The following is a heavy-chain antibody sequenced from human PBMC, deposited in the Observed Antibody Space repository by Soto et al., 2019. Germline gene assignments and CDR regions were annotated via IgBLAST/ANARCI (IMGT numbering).Heavy chain of an antibody. CDR3: ATMGSY. CDR1: GFAFSKAW. V-gene: IGHV3-15*07. CDR2: IKSDTDGGTT. D-gene: IGHD3-10*01. Sequence: EVQLVESGGGLVKPGGSLRLSCAASGFAFSKAWMNWVRQAPGKGLEWVGHIKSDTDGGTTDYAAPVKGRFTISRDDSKNTRDLQMNSLKTEDTVMYYCATMGSYWGQGSLVTVSS. J-gene: IGHJ4*02.